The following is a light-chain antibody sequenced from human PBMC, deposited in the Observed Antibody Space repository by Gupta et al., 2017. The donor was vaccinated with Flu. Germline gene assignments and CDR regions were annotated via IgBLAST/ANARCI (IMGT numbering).Light chain of an antibody. Sequence: DTQMTHPSPPLSPSLGDRATITSHASQETDNYLNWYQQKPGKAPKILIYGASNVETGVPSRFSGSGSGAEFTFTISSLQPEDFAKYSCQHDYNLPYTFGQGTKMEIK. CDR3: QHDYNLPYT. J-gene: IGKJ2*01. CDR1: QETDNY. V-gene: IGKV1-33*01. CDR2: GAS.